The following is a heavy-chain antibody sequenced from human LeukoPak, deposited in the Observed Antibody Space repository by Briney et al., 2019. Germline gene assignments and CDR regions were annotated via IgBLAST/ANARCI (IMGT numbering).Heavy chain of an antibody. CDR3: ARYYCGGDCYAAAHYYYGMDV. CDR1: GYSISSGYY. Sequence: SETLSLTCTVSGYSISSGYYWGWIRQPPGKGLEWIGSIYHSGSTYYNPSLKSRVTISADTSKNQFSLKLSSVTAADTAVYYCARYYCGGDCYAAAHYYYGMDVWGQGTTVTVSS. J-gene: IGHJ6*02. D-gene: IGHD2-21*02. V-gene: IGHV4-38-2*02. CDR2: IYHSGST.